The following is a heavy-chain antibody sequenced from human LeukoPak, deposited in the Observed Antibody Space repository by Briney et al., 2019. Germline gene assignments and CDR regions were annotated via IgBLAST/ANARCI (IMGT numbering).Heavy chain of an antibody. J-gene: IGHJ5*02. CDR2: INPNSGGT. D-gene: IGHD6-13*01. Sequence: ASVKVSCKASGYTFTGYYIHWVRQAPGQGLEWMGWINPNSGGTNYAQKFQGRVTITRNTSISTAYMELSSLRSEDTAVYYCARVLSDSSSWYHPTNWFDPWGQGTLVTVSS. V-gene: IGHV1-2*02. CDR3: ARVLSDSSSWYHPTNWFDP. CDR1: GYTFTGYY.